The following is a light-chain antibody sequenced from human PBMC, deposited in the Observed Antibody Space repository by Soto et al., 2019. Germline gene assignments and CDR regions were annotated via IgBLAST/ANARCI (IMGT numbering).Light chain of an antibody. CDR1: QSLVYRDGNTH. Sequence: DVVMTQSPLSLPVTLGQPASISCSSSQSLVYRDGNTHLSWFHQRPGQYPRLLIYKVSIRDSGVPDRFSGSGSGTYFTLQISRVEAEDVGVYYCMQGTHWPPVTFGQGTKVEI. J-gene: IGKJ1*01. CDR2: KVS. CDR3: MQGTHWPPVT. V-gene: IGKV2-30*01.